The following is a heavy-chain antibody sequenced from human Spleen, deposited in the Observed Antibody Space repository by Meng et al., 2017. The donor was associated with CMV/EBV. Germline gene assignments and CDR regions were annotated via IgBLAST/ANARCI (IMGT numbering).Heavy chain of an antibody. J-gene: IGHJ4*02. CDR2: ILPVFGTP. CDR3: SRGMVGASFDY. V-gene: IGHV1-69*05. D-gene: IGHD1-26*01. Sequence: SCKASGDTFSSYAISWVRQAPGQGLEWMGGILPVFGTPNYAQKFQGRVTITTDESTSTAHMELSSLTSEDTAVYYCSRGMVGASFDYWGQGTLVTVSS. CDR1: GDTFSSYA.